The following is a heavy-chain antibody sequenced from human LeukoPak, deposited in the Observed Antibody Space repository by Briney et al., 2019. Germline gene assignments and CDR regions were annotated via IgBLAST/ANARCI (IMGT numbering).Heavy chain of an antibody. V-gene: IGHV3-23*01. Sequence: EPGGSLRLSCAASGFPFSTYAMTWVRQATGKALEGVSAISRSGDSTYYADSVKGRFTISRDNSKNTLYLQMNSLRAEDTAVYYCSFERARSGRGSGWRIFDYWGQGTLVTVSS. CDR2: ISRSGDST. CDR1: GFPFSTYA. CDR3: SFERARSGRGSGWRIFDY. J-gene: IGHJ4*02. D-gene: IGHD6-19*01.